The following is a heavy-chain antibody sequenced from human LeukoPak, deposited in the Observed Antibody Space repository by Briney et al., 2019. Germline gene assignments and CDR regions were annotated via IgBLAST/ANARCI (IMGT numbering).Heavy chain of an antibody. Sequence: GGSLSLSGPASGLTFGSNSLTWFRKAPGKGLDWSPVIYSGGSTYYADSVKGRFTISRDNSKNTLYLQMNSLRAEDTAVYYCARIVRSSIAAPYFDYWGQGTLVTVSS. V-gene: IGHV3-53*01. CDR1: GLTFGSNS. CDR3: ARIVRSSIAAPYFDY. J-gene: IGHJ4*02. CDR2: IYSGGST. D-gene: IGHD6-6*01.